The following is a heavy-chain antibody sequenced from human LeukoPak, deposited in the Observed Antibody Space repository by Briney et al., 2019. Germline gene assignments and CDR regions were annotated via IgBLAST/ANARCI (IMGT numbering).Heavy chain of an antibody. CDR1: GYTFTSYD. Sequence: ASVKVSCKASGYTFTSYDINWVRQATGQGLEWMGWMNPNSGNTGYAQKFQGRVTMTRNTSISTAYTELSSLRSEDTAVYYCARGALYYDSSGYYRDAFDIWGQGTMVTVSS. V-gene: IGHV1-8*01. J-gene: IGHJ3*02. D-gene: IGHD3-22*01. CDR2: MNPNSGNT. CDR3: ARGALYYDSSGYYRDAFDI.